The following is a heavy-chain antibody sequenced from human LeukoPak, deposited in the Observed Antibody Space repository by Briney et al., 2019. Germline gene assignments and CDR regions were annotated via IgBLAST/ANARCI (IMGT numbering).Heavy chain of an antibody. CDR1: GVSIGSHY. CDR3: ARDAY. V-gene: IGHV4-59*11. Sequence: SETLSLTCTVSGVSIGSHYWSWIRQSPGKGLEWIGCVYNSGTTVYNPSLTGRVTISVDTSKNQYSLKLRSVTAADAAVYYCARDAYWGQGTLVTVSS. CDR2: VYNSGTT. J-gene: IGHJ4*02.